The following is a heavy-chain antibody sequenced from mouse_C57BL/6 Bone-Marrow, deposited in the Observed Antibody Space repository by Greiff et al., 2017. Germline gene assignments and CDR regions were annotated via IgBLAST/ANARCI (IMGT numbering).Heavy chain of an antibody. CDR2: IHPNSGST. V-gene: IGHV1-64*01. CDR1: GYTFTSYW. Sequence: QVQLQQPGAELVKPGASVKLSCKASGYTFTSYWMHWVKQRPGQGLERIGMIHPNSGSTNYNEKFKSKATLTVDKSSSTAYMQLSSLTSEDSAVYYCARCPNYYGSSPFAYWGQGTLVTVSA. D-gene: IGHD1-1*01. J-gene: IGHJ3*01. CDR3: ARCPNYYGSSPFAY.